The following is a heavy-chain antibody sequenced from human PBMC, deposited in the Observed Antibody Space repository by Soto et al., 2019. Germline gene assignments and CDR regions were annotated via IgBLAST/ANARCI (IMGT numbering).Heavy chain of an antibody. V-gene: IGHV1-2*04. Sequence: ASVKVSCKASGYTFTGYYMHWVRQAPGQGLEWMGWINPNSGGTNYAQKFQGWVTMTRDTSISTAYMELSRLRSDDTAAYYCARGPHYYCYGMDVWGQGTTVTVSS. CDR1: GYTFTGYY. CDR2: INPNSGGT. J-gene: IGHJ6*02. CDR3: ARGPHYYCYGMDV.